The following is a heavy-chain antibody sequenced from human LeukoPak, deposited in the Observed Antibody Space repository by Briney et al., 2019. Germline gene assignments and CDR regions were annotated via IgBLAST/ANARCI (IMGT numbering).Heavy chain of an antibody. CDR3: ASPSPCSGGSCYSSYYYYGMDV. Sequence: PSETLSLTRTVSGGSISSSSYYWGWIRQPPGKGLEWIGSIYYSGSTYYNPSLKSRVTISVDTSKNQFSLKLSSVTAADTAVYYCASPSPCSGGSCYSSYYYYGMDVWGQGTTVTVSS. CDR2: IYYSGST. J-gene: IGHJ6*02. V-gene: IGHV4-39*01. D-gene: IGHD2-15*01. CDR1: GGSISSSSYY.